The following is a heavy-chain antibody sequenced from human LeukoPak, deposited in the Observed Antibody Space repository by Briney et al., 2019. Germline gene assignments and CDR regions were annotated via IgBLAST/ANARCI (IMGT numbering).Heavy chain of an antibody. J-gene: IGHJ4*02. V-gene: IGHV3-21*01. CDR3: ARDSAAAVPGEYYFDY. CDR2: ISSSSSYV. CDR1: GFTFSSYS. Sequence: PGGSLRLSCAASGFTFSSYSMNWVRQAPGKGLEWVSSISSSSSYVYYADSVKGRFTISRDNAKNSLYLQMNSLRAEDTAVYYCARDSAAAVPGEYYFDYWGQGTLVTVSS. D-gene: IGHD6-13*01.